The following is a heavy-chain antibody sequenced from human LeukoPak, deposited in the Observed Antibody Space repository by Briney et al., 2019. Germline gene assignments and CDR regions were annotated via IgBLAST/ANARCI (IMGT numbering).Heavy chain of an antibody. CDR2: IYRSGST. V-gene: IGHV4-38-2*01. Sequence: SETLSLTCAVSGYSISGGYYWGWIRQPPGKGLEWIGSIYRSGSTYYNPSLKSRVTISVDTSKNQFSLKLSSVTAADTAVYYCARLTYGDYVWFDPWGQGTLVTVSS. CDR3: ARLTYGDYVWFDP. J-gene: IGHJ5*02. CDR1: GYSISGGYY. D-gene: IGHD4-17*01.